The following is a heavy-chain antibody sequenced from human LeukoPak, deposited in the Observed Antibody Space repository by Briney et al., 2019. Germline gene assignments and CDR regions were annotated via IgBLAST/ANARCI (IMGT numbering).Heavy chain of an antibody. D-gene: IGHD2-21*02. CDR3: ARIYCAGDCYTNWYFDL. J-gene: IGHJ2*01. CDR2: SGTTK. V-gene: IGHV3-11*01. Sequence: SGTTKYYADSVKGRFTISRDNAKNSLFLQINSLRAEDTAVYYCARIYCAGDCYTNWYFDLWGRGTLVTVSS.